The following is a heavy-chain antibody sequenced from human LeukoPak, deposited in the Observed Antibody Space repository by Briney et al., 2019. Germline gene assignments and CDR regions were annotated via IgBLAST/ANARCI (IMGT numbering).Heavy chain of an antibody. V-gene: IGHV1-18*01. D-gene: IGHD3-10*01. CDR1: GYTFTSYG. CDR2: ISAYNGNT. Sequence: SVKVSCKASGYTFTSYGISWVRQAPGQGLEWMGWISAYNGNTNYAQKLQGRVTMTTDTSTSTAYMELRSLRSDDTAVYYCARDLDQYNGRFGGFGHDFWGQGTLVTVSS. CDR3: ARDLDQYNGRFGGFGHDF. J-gene: IGHJ4*02.